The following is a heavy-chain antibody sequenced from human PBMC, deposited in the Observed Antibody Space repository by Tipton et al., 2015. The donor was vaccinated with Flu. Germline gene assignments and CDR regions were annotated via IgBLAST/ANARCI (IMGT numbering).Heavy chain of an antibody. D-gene: IGHD2-2*01. V-gene: IGHV3-33*01. CDR3: ARDRDQLLDY. CDR1: GFIFSTYG. CDR2: IWYDGSNK. Sequence: SLRLSCAASGFIFSTYGMHWVRQAPGKGLEWVAVIWYDGSNKYYADSVKGRFTISRDNSKNTVYLQMNSLRAEDTAVYYCARDRDQLLDYWGQGTLVTVSS. J-gene: IGHJ4*02.